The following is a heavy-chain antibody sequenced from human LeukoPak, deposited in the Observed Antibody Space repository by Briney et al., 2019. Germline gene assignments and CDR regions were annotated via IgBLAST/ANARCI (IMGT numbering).Heavy chain of an antibody. CDR2: ISGSGGST. CDR1: GFTFSSYA. J-gene: IGHJ5*02. Sequence: GGSLRLSCAASGFTFSSYAMSWVRQAPGKGLEWVSAISGSGGSTYYADSVKGRLTISRDNSKNTLYLQMNSLRAEDTAVYYCAKYGYGGNRNWFDPWGQGTLVTVSS. CDR3: AKYGYGGNRNWFDP. D-gene: IGHD4-23*01. V-gene: IGHV3-23*01.